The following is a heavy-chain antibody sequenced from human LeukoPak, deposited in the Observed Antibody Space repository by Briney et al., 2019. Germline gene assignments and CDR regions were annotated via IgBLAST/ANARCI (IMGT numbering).Heavy chain of an antibody. D-gene: IGHD3-10*01. J-gene: IGHJ4*02. CDR1: GYTFTGYY. Sequence: ASVKVSCKASGYTFTGYYMHWVPQAPGQGLEWMGWMNPNSGNTGYAQKFQGRVTMTRDTSISTAYMELSSLRSDDTAVYYCARVGYFGESFPCHYWGQGTLVTVSS. CDR3: ARVGYFGESFPCHY. CDR2: MNPNSGNT. V-gene: IGHV1-8*02.